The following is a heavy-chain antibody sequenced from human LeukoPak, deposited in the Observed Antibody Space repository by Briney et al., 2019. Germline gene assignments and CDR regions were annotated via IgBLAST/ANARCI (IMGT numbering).Heavy chain of an antibody. CDR2: IYTSGST. J-gene: IGHJ5*02. Sequence: RPSETLSLTCTVSGGSISSYYWSWIRQPPGKGLEWIGYIYTSGSTNYNPSLKSRVTISVDTSKNQFSLKLSSVTAADTAVYYCASHTRFSWDYYGSGSYWGFDPWGQGTLVTVSS. CDR3: ASHTRFSWDYYGSGSYWGFDP. V-gene: IGHV4-4*09. D-gene: IGHD3-10*01. CDR1: GGSISSYY.